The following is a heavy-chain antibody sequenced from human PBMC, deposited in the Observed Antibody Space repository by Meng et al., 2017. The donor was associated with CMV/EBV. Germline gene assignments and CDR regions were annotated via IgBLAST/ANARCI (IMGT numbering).Heavy chain of an antibody. CDR3: ARGYCSSTSCRTGVWFDP. V-gene: IGHV1-8*03. CDR1: GYTFTDYD. Sequence: ASVKVSCKASGYTFTDYDVNWVRQAAGQGLEWMGWMNPYSGNTGYAQKFQGRVTVTRNTSISTAYMELSRLRSDDTAVYYCARGYCSSTSCRTGVWFDPWGQGTLVTVSS. CDR2: MNPYSGNT. D-gene: IGHD2-2*01. J-gene: IGHJ5*02.